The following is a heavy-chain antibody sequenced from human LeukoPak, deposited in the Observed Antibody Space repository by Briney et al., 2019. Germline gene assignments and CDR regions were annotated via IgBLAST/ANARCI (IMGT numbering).Heavy chain of an antibody. CDR1: GFTFSTYW. V-gene: IGHV3-74*01. CDR3: ARGTAVTAGIDY. Sequence: PGGSLRLSCVASGFTFSTYWIHWVRQVPGRGLVWVAHINNDGSAATYGDCAKRRFTVSRDNAKNTLFLEMNSLRVEDTAVYYCARGTAVTAGIDYWGQGALVTVSS. J-gene: IGHJ4*02. D-gene: IGHD6-13*01. CDR2: INNDGSAA.